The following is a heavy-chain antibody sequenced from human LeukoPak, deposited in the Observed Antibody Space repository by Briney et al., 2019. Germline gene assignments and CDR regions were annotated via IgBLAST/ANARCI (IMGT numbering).Heavy chain of an antibody. CDR3: ARYSSSSWYGHYYYYMDV. D-gene: IGHD6-13*01. J-gene: IGHJ6*03. V-gene: IGHV3-53*01. CDR1: GFTVSSNY. Sequence: GGSLRLSCAASGFTVSSNYMSWVRQAPGKGLEWVSVIYNGANTYYADSVKGRFTISRDNSKNTVYLQMNRLRAEDTAVYYCARYSSSSWYGHYYYYMDVWGKGTTVTVSS. CDR2: IYNGANT.